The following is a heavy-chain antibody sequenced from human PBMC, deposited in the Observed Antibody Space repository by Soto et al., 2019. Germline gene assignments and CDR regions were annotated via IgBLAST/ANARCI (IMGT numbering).Heavy chain of an antibody. V-gene: IGHV3-13*01. CDR3: ARAGKEYYYYYMDV. CDR2: IGTAGDT. CDR1: GFTFSSYD. Sequence: GESLKISCAASGFTFSSYDMHWVRQATGKGLEWVSAIGTAGDTYYPGSVKGRFTISRENAKNSLYLQMNNLRAGDTAVYYCARAGKEYYYYYMDVWGKGTTVTVSS. J-gene: IGHJ6*03. D-gene: IGHD1-26*01.